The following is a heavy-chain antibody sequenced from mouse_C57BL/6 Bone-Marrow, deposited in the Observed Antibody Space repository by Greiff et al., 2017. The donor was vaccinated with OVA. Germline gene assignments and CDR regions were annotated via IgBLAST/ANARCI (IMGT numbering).Heavy chain of an antibody. J-gene: IGHJ4*01. D-gene: IGHD1-1*01. CDR3: ARRTTVYYYAMDY. CDR2: INPSNGGT. CDR1: GYAFTSYW. V-gene: IGHV1-53*01. Sequence: VQLVESGPELVKPGASVKISCKASGYAFTSYWMHWVKQRPGQGLEWIGNINPSNGGTNYNEKFKSKATLTVDKSSSTAYMQLSSLTSEDSAVYYCARRTTVYYYAMDYWGQGTSVTVSS.